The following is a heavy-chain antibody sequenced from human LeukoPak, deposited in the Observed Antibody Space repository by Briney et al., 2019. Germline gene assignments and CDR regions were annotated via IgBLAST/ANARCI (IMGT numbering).Heavy chain of an antibody. Sequence: GRSLRLSCAASGFTFDDYAMHWVRQAPGKGLVWVSRINSDGSSTSYADSVKGRFTISRDNAKNTLYLQMNSLRAEDTAVYYCARGSYDILTGSEGFDYWGQGTLVTVSS. CDR3: ARGSYDILTGSEGFDY. D-gene: IGHD3-9*01. CDR1: GFTFDDYA. V-gene: IGHV3-74*01. CDR2: INSDGSST. J-gene: IGHJ4*02.